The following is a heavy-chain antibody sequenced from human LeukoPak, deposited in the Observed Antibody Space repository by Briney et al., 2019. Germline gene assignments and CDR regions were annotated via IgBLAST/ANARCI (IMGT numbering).Heavy chain of an antibody. Sequence: ASVKVSCKVSGYTLTELSMHWVRQAPGKGREWVGGFDPEDGETIYAQKFQGRVTMTEDTSTDTAYMELSSLRSEDTAVYFCATSGGVLKFADYFDYWGQGTLVTVSS. V-gene: IGHV1-24*01. J-gene: IGHJ4*02. CDR1: GYTLTELS. D-gene: IGHD3-16*01. CDR3: ATSGGVLKFADYFDY. CDR2: FDPEDGET.